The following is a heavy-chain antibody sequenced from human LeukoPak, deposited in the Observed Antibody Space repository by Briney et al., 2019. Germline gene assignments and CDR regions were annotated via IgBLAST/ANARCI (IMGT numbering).Heavy chain of an antibody. D-gene: IGHD2/OR15-2a*01. CDR1: GFTFSSYA. Sequence: GGSLRLSCAASGFTFSSYAMSWVRQAPGKGLEWVSAISGSGGSTYYADSVKGRFTISRDNSKNTLYLQMNSLKTEDTAVYYCTTDGNRGGYWGQGTLVTVSS. CDR3: TTDGNRGGY. J-gene: IGHJ4*02. CDR2: ISGSGGST. V-gene: IGHV3-23*01.